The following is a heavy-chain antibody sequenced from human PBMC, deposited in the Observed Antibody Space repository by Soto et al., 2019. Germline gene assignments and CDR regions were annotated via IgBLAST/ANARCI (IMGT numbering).Heavy chain of an antibody. V-gene: IGHV4-30-2*01. CDR2: IYHSGST. CDR1: GGSISSGGYS. J-gene: IGHJ6*02. CDR3: AKAPGRLYGMDV. Sequence: KTSETLSLTCAVSGGSISSGGYSWSWIRQPPGKGLEWIGYIYHSGSTYYNPSLKSRVTISVDRSKNQFSLKLSSVTAADTAVYYCAKAPGRLYGMDVWGQGTTVTVSS.